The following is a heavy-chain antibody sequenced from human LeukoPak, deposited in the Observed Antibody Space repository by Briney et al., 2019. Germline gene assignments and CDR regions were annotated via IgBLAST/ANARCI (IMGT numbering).Heavy chain of an antibody. V-gene: IGHV3-9*01. CDR3: AKDKYSSGFDY. Sequence: GGSLRLSCAASGFTFDDYAIHWVRQAPGKGLEWVSGITWNSDSIGYADSVKGRFTISRDNAKNSLYLQMNSLRAEDTALYYCAKDKYSSGFDYWGQGTLVTVSS. CDR1: GFTFDDYA. D-gene: IGHD6-19*01. J-gene: IGHJ4*02. CDR2: ITWNSDSI.